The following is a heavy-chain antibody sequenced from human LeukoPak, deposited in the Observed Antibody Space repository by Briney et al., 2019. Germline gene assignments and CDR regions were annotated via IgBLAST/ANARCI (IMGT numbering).Heavy chain of an antibody. CDR3: ARGTVRGRHLYYYYYYMDV. CDR2: INHSGST. CDR1: GGSFSGYY. J-gene: IGHJ6*03. Sequence: SETLSLTCAVYGGSFSGYYWSWIRQPPGKGLEWIGEINHSGSTNYNPSLKSRVTISVDTSKNQFSLKLSSVTAADTAVYYCARGTVRGRHLYYYYYYMDVWGKGTTVTVSS. D-gene: IGHD3-10*01. V-gene: IGHV4-34*01.